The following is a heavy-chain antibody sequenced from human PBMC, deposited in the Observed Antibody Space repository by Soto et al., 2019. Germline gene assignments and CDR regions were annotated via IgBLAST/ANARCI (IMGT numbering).Heavy chain of an antibody. V-gene: IGHV1-69*04. CDR3: ARVNSNYVLYYYYYMDV. J-gene: IGHJ6*03. CDR1: GYTFTSYG. D-gene: IGHD4-4*01. Sequence: GASVKVSCKASGYTFTSYGISWVRQAPGQGLEWMGRIIPILGIANYAQKFQGRVTITADKSTSTAYMELSSLRSEDTAVYYCARVNSNYVLYYYYYMDVWGKGTTVTVSS. CDR2: IIPILGIA.